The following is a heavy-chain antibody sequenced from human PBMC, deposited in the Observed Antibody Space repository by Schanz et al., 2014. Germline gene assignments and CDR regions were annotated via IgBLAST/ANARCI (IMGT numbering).Heavy chain of an antibody. D-gene: IGHD7-27*01. J-gene: IGHJ3*02. CDR2: ITSGSAK. CDR1: GFTFRDYQ. Sequence: QVQLVESGGGLVKPGGSLRLSCTAFGFTFRDYQMTWIRQAPGKGLEWVSYITSGSAKFYADSVKGRFTISRDNAKNSLYLEMTSLRGEDTAVYYCARENLNWEAFDIWGQGTVVTVSS. CDR3: ARENLNWEAFDI. V-gene: IGHV3-11*01.